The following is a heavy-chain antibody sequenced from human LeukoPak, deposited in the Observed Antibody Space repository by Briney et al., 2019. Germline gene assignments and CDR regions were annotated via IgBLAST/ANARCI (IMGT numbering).Heavy chain of an antibody. V-gene: IGHV1-46*01. CDR2: IHPTTGDT. J-gene: IGHJ3*01. CDR3: ARYGFSSVWQGGWHAFDV. CDR1: GYTFTSYY. D-gene: IGHD6-25*01. Sequence: ASVKVSCKASGYTFTSYYLHCVRQAPGQGLEWMGIIHPTTGDTIYAQKFQGRVSLTRSMSKSTVYMELNRLTSEDTAVFYCARYGFSSVWQGGWHAFDVWGQGTVVTVSS.